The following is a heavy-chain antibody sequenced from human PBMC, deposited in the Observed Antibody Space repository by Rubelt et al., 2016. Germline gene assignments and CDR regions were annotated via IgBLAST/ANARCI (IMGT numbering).Heavy chain of an antibody. J-gene: IGHJ4*02. V-gene: IGHV3-30*03. CDR1: GFTFSSYW. CDR2: ISYDGSKK. Sequence: GGGLVQPGGSLRLPCEASGFTFSSYWMHWVRQAPGKGLDWVALISYDGSKKYYADSVKGRFTISRDNSKNTLYLLMNSLRVEDTAVYYCATARDYYGSGSPTPRWGQGTLVTVSS. CDR3: ATARDYYGSGSPTPR. D-gene: IGHD3-10*01.